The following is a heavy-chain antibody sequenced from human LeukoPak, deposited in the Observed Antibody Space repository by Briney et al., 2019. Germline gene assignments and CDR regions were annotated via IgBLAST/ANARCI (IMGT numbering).Heavy chain of an antibody. CDR3: ARATNIGSGDPTD. Sequence: ASVKVSCKTSGYTFTGYYIHWVRQAPGQGLEWMGWSNPNNGGTNYAQRFQGRVTMTRDTSISTAYMELSRLTSDDTAVYFCARATNIGSGDPTDWGQGTRVTVSS. J-gene: IGHJ4*02. CDR1: GYTFTGYY. CDR2: SNPNNGGT. V-gene: IGHV1-2*02. D-gene: IGHD1-26*01.